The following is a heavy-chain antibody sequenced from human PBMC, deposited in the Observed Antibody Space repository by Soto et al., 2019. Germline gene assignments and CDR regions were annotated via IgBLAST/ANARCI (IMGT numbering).Heavy chain of an antibody. CDR1: GFIFNTYA. CDR2: TSGGGLA. CDR3: ARDMTRTVVPYFDF. Sequence: EVQLLESGGGLVEPGGSLRLSCAGSGFIFNTYAMSWVRQAPGKGLEWVSGTSGGGLAHYADSVRGRFTISRDNSKNTLYLQMTSLKGEDTAVYYCARDMTRTVVPYFDFLGQGTLVTFSS. V-gene: IGHV3-23*01. J-gene: IGHJ4*02. D-gene: IGHD1-7*01.